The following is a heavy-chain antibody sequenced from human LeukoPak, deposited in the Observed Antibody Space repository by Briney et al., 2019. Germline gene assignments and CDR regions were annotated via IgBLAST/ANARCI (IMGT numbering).Heavy chain of an antibody. Sequence: GGSLRLSCAASGFTFINAWMSWVRQAPGKGLEWVGRIKSKTDGGTTDYATPVKGRFTISRDDSKNTLYLQMNSLKTEDTAVYYCTTVFIDDHPFIGYWGQGTLVTVSS. CDR3: TTVFIDDHPFIGY. V-gene: IGHV3-15*01. CDR1: GFTFINAW. D-gene: IGHD2-15*01. J-gene: IGHJ4*02. CDR2: IKSKTDGGTT.